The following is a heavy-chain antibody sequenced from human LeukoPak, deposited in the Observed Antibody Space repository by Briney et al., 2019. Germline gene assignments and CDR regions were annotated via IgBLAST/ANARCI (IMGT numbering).Heavy chain of an antibody. Sequence: GASVKVSCKASGGSFSTYAISWVRQAPGQGLEWMGGIIPFFGTPSYAQKFHGRVTITADESTNTAYMEVSSLRSEDTALYYCARYKVPPHQDSSMVPGVYYSYGMDVGGLGTTVTVSS. CDR2: IIPFFGTP. J-gene: IGHJ6*02. CDR1: GGSFSTYA. CDR3: ARYKVPPHQDSSMVPGVYYSYGMDV. D-gene: IGHD3-10*01. V-gene: IGHV1-69*13.